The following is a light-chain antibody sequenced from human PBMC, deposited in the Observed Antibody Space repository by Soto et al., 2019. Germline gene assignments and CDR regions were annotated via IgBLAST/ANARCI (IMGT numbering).Light chain of an antibody. CDR1: SGDVGTYNL. CDR3: CSYAGRSNVV. CDR2: EVN. V-gene: IGLV2-23*02. J-gene: IGLJ2*01. Sequence: QSALTQPASVSGSPGQSITISCTGTSGDVGTYNLVSWYQQHPGRAPKLIIFEVNKRPSGVSNRLSGSKSGNTASLAISGLQADDEADYHCCSYAGRSNVVCGGGPKVTVL.